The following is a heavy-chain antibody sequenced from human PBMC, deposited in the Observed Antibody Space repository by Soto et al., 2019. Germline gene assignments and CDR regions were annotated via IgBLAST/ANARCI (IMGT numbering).Heavy chain of an antibody. CDR2: IRSKANSYAT. V-gene: IGHV3-73*01. CDR3: PVANETQKYYYGMDV. Sequence: PGGSLRLSCAASGFTFSGSAMHWVRQASGKGLEWVGRIRSKANSYATAYAASVKGRFTISRDDSKNTAYLQMNSLKTEDTAEYYCPVANETQKYYYGMDVWGQGTTVTVSS. CDR1: GFTFSGSA. J-gene: IGHJ6*02. D-gene: IGHD5-12*01.